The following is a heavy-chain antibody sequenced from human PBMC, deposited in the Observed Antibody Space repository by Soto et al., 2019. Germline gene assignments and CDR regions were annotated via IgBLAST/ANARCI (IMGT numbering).Heavy chain of an antibody. CDR2: ISYDGSNK. V-gene: IGHV3-30*18. CDR1: GFTLSSYG. J-gene: IGHJ4*02. Sequence: QVQLVESGGGVVQPGRSLRLSCAASGFTLSSYGMHWVRRAPGKGLEWGAVISYDGSNKYYADSVKGRFTISIDNSKNTLYLQMNILRAEDTAVYYCAKDRVSFRVGATVFDYWGQGTLVTVSS. D-gene: IGHD1-26*01. CDR3: AKDRVSFRVGATVFDY.